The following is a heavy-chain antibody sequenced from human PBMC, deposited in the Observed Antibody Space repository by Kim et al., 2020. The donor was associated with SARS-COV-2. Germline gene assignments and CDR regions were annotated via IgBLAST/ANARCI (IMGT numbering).Heavy chain of an antibody. D-gene: IGHD3-3*02. CDR1: GFTFTNYW. V-gene: IGHV3-74*01. J-gene: IGHJ4*02. CDR3: TSIFEY. Sequence: GGSLRLSCAASGFTFTNYWIHWVRQIPGKGPVWVSSVGGDGGSRYYADSAKGRFTTPRDNANNMXYLQMNSLRVDDTAIYYCTSIFEYWGQXALVTXSP. CDR2: VGGDGGSR.